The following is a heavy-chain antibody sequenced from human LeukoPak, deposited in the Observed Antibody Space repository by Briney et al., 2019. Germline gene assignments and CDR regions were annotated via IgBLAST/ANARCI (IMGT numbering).Heavy chain of an antibody. CDR2: ISGSGGST. CDR3: AKDRKATARFGAFDY. CDR1: GFTFSSYA. Sequence: PGGSLRLSCAASGFTFSSYAMSWARQAPGKGLEWVSAISGSGGSTYYADSVKGRFTISRDNSKNTLYLQMNSLRAEDTAVYYWAKDRKATARFGAFDYWGQGTLVTVSS. J-gene: IGHJ4*02. V-gene: IGHV3-23*01. D-gene: IGHD3-16*01.